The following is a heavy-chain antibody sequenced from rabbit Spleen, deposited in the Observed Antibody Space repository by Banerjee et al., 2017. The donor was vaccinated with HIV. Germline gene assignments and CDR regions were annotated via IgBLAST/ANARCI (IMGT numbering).Heavy chain of an antibody. D-gene: IGHD1-1*01. V-gene: IGHV1S40*01. CDR1: GFSFSSKYY. CDR3: ARDTSTSFSSYGMDL. Sequence: QSLEESGGDLVKPGASLTLTCTASGFSFSSKYYMCWVRQVPGKGLEWIVCIDTGSSGFTYFANWAKGRFTISKTSSTTVTLQMTSLTVADTATYFCARDTSTSFSSYGMDLWGQGTLVTVS. J-gene: IGHJ6*01. CDR2: IDTGSSGFT.